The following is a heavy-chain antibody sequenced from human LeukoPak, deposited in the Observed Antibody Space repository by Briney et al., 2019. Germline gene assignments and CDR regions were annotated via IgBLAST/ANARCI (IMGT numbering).Heavy chain of an antibody. CDR2: ISSSGSTI. Sequence: GGSLRLSCAASGFTFSSYEMNWVRQAPGKGLEWVSYISSSGSTIYYADSEKGRFTISRDNAKNSLYLQMNSLRAEDTAVYYCARMAGAIFGGGFDYWGQGTLVTVPS. D-gene: IGHD3-3*01. J-gene: IGHJ4*02. V-gene: IGHV3-48*03. CDR3: ARMAGAIFGGGFDY. CDR1: GFTFSSYE.